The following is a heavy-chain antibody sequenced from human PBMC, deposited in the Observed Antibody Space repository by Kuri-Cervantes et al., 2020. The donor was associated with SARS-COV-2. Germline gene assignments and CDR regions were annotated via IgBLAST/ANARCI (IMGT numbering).Heavy chain of an antibody. Sequence: GSLRLSCAVSGYSISSGYYWGWIRQPPGKGLEWIGSIYHSGSTYYNPSLKSRVTISVDTSKNQFPLKLSSVTAADTAVYYCARFGIAVARSVDYWGQGTLVTVSS. D-gene: IGHD6-19*01. CDR2: IYHSGST. CDR1: GYSISSGYY. CDR3: ARFGIAVARSVDY. J-gene: IGHJ4*02. V-gene: IGHV4-38-2*01.